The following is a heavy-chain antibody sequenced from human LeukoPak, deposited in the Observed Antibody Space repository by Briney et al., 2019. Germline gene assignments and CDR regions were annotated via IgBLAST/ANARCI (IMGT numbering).Heavy chain of an antibody. J-gene: IGHJ5*02. D-gene: IGHD3-10*01. Sequence: GGSLRLSCVASGFTFSSYAMSWVRQAPGKGLEWVSAISGSGGSTYYADSVKGRFTISRDNSKNTLYLQMNSLRAEDTAVYYCARAHGRFGELLKANWFDPWGQGTLVTVSS. V-gene: IGHV3-23*01. CDR1: GFTFSSYA. CDR2: ISGSGGST. CDR3: ARAHGRFGELLKANWFDP.